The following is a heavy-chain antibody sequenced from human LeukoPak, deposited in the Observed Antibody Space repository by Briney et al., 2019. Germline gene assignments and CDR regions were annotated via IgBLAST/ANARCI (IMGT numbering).Heavy chain of an antibody. CDR2: IWYDGSNK. CDR3: ARDRGGYSSSWYTTPDAFDI. V-gene: IGHV3-33*08. Sequence: PGGSLRLSCAASGFTFSSYGMHWVRQAPGKGLEWVAVIWYDGSNKYYADSVKGRFTISRDNSKNTLYLQMNSLRAEDTAVYYCARDRGGYSSSWYTTPDAFDIWGQGTMVTVSS. J-gene: IGHJ3*02. D-gene: IGHD6-13*01. CDR1: GFTFSSYG.